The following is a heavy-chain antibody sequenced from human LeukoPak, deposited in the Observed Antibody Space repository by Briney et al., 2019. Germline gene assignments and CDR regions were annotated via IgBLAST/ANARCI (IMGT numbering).Heavy chain of an antibody. CDR3: ARGSPDIVVVPAAIGYNWFAP. V-gene: IGHV1-46*01. CDR2: INPSGGST. D-gene: IGHD2-2*01. Sequence: ASVKVSCKASGYTFTSYYMHWVRQAPGQGLEWMGIINPSGGSTSYAQKFQGRVTMTRDTSTSTVYMELSSLRSEDTAVYYCARGSPDIVVVPAAIGYNWFAPWGQGTLVTVPS. CDR1: GYTFTSYY. J-gene: IGHJ5*02.